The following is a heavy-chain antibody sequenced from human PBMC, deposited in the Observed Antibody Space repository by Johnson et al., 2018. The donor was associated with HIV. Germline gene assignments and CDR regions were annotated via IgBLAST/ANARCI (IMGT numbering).Heavy chain of an antibody. D-gene: IGHD3/OR15-3a*01. Sequence: VQLVESGGGLVQPGGSLRLSCAASGFTVRSNYMSWVRQAPGRGLEWVSVIYSGGSTYYADSVKGRFTISRDMSKNTLYLQMNSLRAEDTAVYYCARDGRGLDAFDIWGQGTMVTVSS. V-gene: IGHV3-53*01. CDR1: GFTVRSNY. J-gene: IGHJ3*02. CDR3: ARDGRGLDAFDI. CDR2: IYSGGST.